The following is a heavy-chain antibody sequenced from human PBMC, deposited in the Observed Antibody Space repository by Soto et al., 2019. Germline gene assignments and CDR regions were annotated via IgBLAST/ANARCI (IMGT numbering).Heavy chain of an antibody. CDR1: GGSIYSSHW. J-gene: IGHJ3*01. CDR3: ARVVLTITRGAFDA. V-gene: IGHV4-4*02. CDR2: ISHSGTS. D-gene: IGHD3-9*01. Sequence: QVQLQESGPGLVKPSGTLSLTCAVSGGSIYSSHWWTWVRQSPGKGLEYIGEISHSGTSNSNPSLKSRVTLSVDKSKNHFSLTLTSVTAADTAVYYCARVVLTITRGAFDAWGHATLVIVSS.